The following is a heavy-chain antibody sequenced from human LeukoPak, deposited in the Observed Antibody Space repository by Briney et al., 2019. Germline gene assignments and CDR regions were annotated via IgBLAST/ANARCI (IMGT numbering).Heavy chain of an antibody. Sequence: SETLSLTCIVSVGSLSSYYWSWIRQPPGKGVEWIGYIYYTGSTNYNPSLKSRVTMSVDTSKNQLSLKLNSVAAADTAVYYCARLEYSSSVRPVTGVDVWGRGTTVTVSS. D-gene: IGHD6-6*01. J-gene: IGHJ6*04. CDR1: VGSLSSYY. CDR3: ARLEYSSSVRPVTGVDV. V-gene: IGHV4-59*01. CDR2: IYYTGST.